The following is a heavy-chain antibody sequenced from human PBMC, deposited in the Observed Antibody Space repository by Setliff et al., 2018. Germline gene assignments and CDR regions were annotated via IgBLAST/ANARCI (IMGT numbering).Heavy chain of an antibody. J-gene: IGHJ3*01. V-gene: IGHV3-73*01. CDR1: GFSFSGST. Sequence: GGSLRLSCAASGFSFSGSTVYWVRQASVKGLEWIGRIRGRTDNYATAYAASVRGRFTISRDDSKNTAYLQMNSLKTEDTAVYFCAREVGDVIISSDAFDFWGQGTMVTVSS. CDR2: IRGRTDNYAT. D-gene: IGHD3-10*01. CDR3: AREVGDVIISSDAFDF.